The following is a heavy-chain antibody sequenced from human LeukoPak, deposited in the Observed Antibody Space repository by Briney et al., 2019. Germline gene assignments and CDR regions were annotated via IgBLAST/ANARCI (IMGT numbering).Heavy chain of an antibody. Sequence: PSETLSLTCSVSGGSITSSSYYWAWIRQPPEKGLEWIGSIYYTGGTNYSPSLKSRLTISVDTSKNQFSLKLSSVTAADTAVYYCAREWKLLWFGFYGMDVWGQGTTVTVSS. CDR3: AREWKLLWFGFYGMDV. V-gene: IGHV4-39*02. D-gene: IGHD3-10*01. J-gene: IGHJ6*02. CDR1: GGSITSSSYY. CDR2: IYYTGGT.